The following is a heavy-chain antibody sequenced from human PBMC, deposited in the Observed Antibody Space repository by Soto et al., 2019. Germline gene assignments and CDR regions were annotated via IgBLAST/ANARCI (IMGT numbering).Heavy chain of an antibody. V-gene: IGHV3-23*01. CDR2: ISGSGGST. CDR3: AKGAVVRGVYDLDY. Sequence: EVQLLESGGGLVQPGGSLRLSCAASGFTFSSYAMNWVRQAPGKGLEWVSAISGSGGSTYYADSVKGRFTISRDNSKNTLYLQMHSLRAEDTAVYYCAKGAVVRGVYDLDYWGQGILVTVSS. CDR1: GFTFSSYA. D-gene: IGHD3-10*01. J-gene: IGHJ4*02.